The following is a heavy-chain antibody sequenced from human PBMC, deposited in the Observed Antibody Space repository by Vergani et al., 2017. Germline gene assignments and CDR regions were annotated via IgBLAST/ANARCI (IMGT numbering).Heavy chain of an antibody. CDR3: ARVASGYYYYGMDV. D-gene: IGHD2-15*01. V-gene: IGHV1-69*09. Sequence: VQLVESGAEVKKPGSSVKVSCKASGGTFSSYTISWVRQAPGQGLEWMGRIIPILGIANYAQKFQGRVTITADKSTSTAYMELSSLRSEDTAVYYCARVASGYYYYGMDVWGQGTTVTVSS. CDR2: IIPILGIA. CDR1: GGTFSSYT. J-gene: IGHJ6*02.